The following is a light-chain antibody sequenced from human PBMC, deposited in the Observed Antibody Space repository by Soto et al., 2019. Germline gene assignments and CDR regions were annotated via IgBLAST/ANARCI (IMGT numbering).Light chain of an antibody. CDR1: QSVSSN. V-gene: IGKV3-20*01. CDR2: GAS. CDR3: QQYGSSGT. J-gene: IGKJ1*01. Sequence: EIVMTQSPATLSVSPVERATLSGRASQSVSSNLAWYQQKPGQAPRLLIYGASNRATGIPDRFSGSGSETDFTLTISRLEPEDFAVYYCQQYGSSGTFGQGTKVDIK.